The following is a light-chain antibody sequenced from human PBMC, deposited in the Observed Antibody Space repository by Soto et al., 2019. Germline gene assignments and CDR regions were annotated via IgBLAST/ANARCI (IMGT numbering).Light chain of an antibody. CDR2: EVS. J-gene: IGLJ2*01. CDR1: SSDVGGYNY. Sequence: QSALTQPPSASGSPGQSVTISCTGTSSDVGGYNYVSWYQQHPGKAPKLMIYEVSKRPSGVPDRFSGSKSGNTASLTISGLQTEDEADYYCSSYSSRSTLLVFGGGTKVTVL. V-gene: IGLV2-8*01. CDR3: SSYSSRSTLLV.